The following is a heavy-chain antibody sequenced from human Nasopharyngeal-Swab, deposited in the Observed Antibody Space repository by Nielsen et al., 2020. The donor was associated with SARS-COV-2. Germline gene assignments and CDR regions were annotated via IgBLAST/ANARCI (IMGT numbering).Heavy chain of an antibody. V-gene: IGHV3-21*01. J-gene: IGHJ4*02. CDR1: GFTFSTYS. CDR3: AKEGRLAVADGEGFDY. D-gene: IGHD6-19*01. CDR2: ITSSSTYI. Sequence: GGSLRLSCAASGFTFSTYSMNWVRQAPGKGLEWVSSITSSSTYIYYADSMRGRFTISRDNAKKTLYLQMDSLRAEDTAVYYCAKEGRLAVADGEGFDYWGQGTLVTVSS.